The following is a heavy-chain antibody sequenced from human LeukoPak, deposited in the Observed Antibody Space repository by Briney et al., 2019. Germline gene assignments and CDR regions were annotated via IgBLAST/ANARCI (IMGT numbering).Heavy chain of an antibody. CDR1: GFTFTVYA. J-gene: IGHJ6*03. CDR2: ISASGGGT. V-gene: IGHV3-23*01. D-gene: IGHD6-13*01. Sequence: GGSLRLSCTASGFTFTVYAITWVRQAPGKGLEWVSTISASGGGTYYADSVKGRFTISRDNAKNSLYLQMNSLRAEDTALYYCARAYTSSRHYYYYMDVWGKGTTVTVSS. CDR3: ARAYTSSRHYYYYMDV.